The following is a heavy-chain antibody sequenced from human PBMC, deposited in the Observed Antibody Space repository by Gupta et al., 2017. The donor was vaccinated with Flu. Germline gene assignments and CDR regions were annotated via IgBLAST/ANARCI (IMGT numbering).Heavy chain of an antibody. CDR2: ISSSTDCI. Sequence: EVQLVESGGGLVKHGRSLSLSCAAYGFTFARFSIPWVRQAPGKGLDWVSSISSSTDCIDYTDAVKGRFTIARDNAKYSVYLQMHSLRVEDTAVYFCARVFYRMSGTPGPYYYSGMDVWGQGTTVTVSS. CDR1: GFTFARFS. CDR3: ARVFYRMSGTPGPYYYSGMDV. V-gene: IGHV3-21*06. D-gene: IGHD1-7*01. J-gene: IGHJ6*02.